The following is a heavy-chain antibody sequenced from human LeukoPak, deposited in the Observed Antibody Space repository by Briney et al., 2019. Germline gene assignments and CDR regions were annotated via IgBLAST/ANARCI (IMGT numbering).Heavy chain of an antibody. CDR1: GYSISSGYY. CDR3: ARDDCSRTSCYFGVDV. D-gene: IGHD2-2*01. V-gene: IGHV4-38-2*02. J-gene: IGHJ6*04. Sequence: SETLSLTCTVSGYSISSGYYWGWLRQPPGKGLEWIGSIYHSGSTYYNPSLKSRVTISVDTSKNQFSLQLSSETAADTAVYYCARDDCSRTSCYFGVDVWGKGTTVTVSS. CDR2: IYHSGST.